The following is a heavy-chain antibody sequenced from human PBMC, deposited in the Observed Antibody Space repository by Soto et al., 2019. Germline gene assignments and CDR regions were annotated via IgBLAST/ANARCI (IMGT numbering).Heavy chain of an antibody. V-gene: IGHV4-39*01. D-gene: IGHD2-15*01. Sequence: SETLSLTCTVSGGSISDISYCWGWIRQPPGKGLQWIGCMFYSGATYYNPSLKNRVTLSVDTSNNEFSLKLVSVTAPDTAVYYCARHKSGSDWLDPWGQGTLVTVYS. J-gene: IGHJ5*02. CDR3: ARHKSGSDWLDP. CDR2: MFYSGAT. CDR1: GGSISDISYC.